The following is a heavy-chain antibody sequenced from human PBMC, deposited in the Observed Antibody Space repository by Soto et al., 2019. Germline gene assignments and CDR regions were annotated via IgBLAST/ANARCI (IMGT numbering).Heavy chain of an antibody. J-gene: IGHJ4*02. CDR3: ARTLYGDNVDY. Sequence: ASVEVCCKSCGYRLTSYAVHWVRQAPGQRLEWMGWINAGNGNTKYSQKFQGRVTITRDTSASTAYMELSSLRSEDTAVYYCARTLYGDNVDYWGQGTLVTVSS. CDR1: GYRLTSYA. CDR2: INAGNGNT. V-gene: IGHV1-3*01. D-gene: IGHD4-17*01.